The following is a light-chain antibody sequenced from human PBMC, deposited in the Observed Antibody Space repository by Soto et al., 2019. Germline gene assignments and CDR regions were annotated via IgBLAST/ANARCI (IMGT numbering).Light chain of an antibody. CDR2: GAS. CDR1: QSVSNNF. Sequence: VLTQAPATVFSVPGDRVTNSCRASQSVSNNFLAWYQQKPGQAPRLLIYGASSRATGIPDRFSGSGSGTDFTLNIRSLEPVDLAVYYCQQRSHWLRRFGHGAMVDI. J-gene: IGKJ1*01. V-gene: IGKV3D-20*02. CDR3: QQRSHWLRR.